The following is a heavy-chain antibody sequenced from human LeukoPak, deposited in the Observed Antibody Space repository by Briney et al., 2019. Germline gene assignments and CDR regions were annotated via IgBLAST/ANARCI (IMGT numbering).Heavy chain of an antibody. CDR3: AKKGGYCSTTTCYSPYDY. J-gene: IGHJ4*02. CDR1: GFTFSTYA. CDR2: ISGSGYNI. V-gene: IGHV3-23*01. Sequence: GGSLRLSCAGSGFTFSTYALSWVRQAPGKGLEWVSSISGSGYNIYYADSVKGRFTISRDDSKNTLFLQMNSLRSEDTAVYFRAKKGGYCSTTTCYSPYDYWGQGTLVTVSS. D-gene: IGHD2-2*02.